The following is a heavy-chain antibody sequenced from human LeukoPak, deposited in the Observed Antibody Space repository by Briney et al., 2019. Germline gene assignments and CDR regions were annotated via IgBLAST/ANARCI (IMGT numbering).Heavy chain of an antibody. CDR1: GFTFSDSA. CDR2: IRSTANSYAT. V-gene: IGHV3-73*01. J-gene: IGHJ3*02. D-gene: IGHD4-11*01. Sequence: PGGSLRLSCAASGFTFSDSAMHWVRQASGKGLEWIGRIRSTANSYATAYAASVKGRFIISRDDSKSTSYLQMNSLKSEDTAVYYCTRLMIDDGDYRDGFDIWGQGTKVTVSS. CDR3: TRLMIDDGDYRDGFDI.